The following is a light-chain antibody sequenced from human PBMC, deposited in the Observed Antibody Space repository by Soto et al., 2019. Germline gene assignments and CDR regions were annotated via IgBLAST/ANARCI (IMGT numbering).Light chain of an antibody. V-gene: IGLV2-14*03. J-gene: IGLJ1*01. CDR3: SSYTCSSLHV. CDR1: SSDVGGYNY. CDR2: DVS. Sequence: QSALTQPASVSGSPGQSITISCTGTSSDVGGYNYVSWYQQHPGKAPKLMIYDVSNRPSGVSNRFSGSKSGNTASLTISGLQAEDEPDYYCSSYTCSSLHVFGTGTKLTVL.